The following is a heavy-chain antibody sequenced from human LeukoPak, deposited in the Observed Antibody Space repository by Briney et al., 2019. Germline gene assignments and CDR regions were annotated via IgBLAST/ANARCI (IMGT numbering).Heavy chain of an antibody. V-gene: IGHV3-23*01. CDR2: ISGSGGST. D-gene: IGHD3-3*01. CDR1: GFTFSSYA. CDR3: AKSHYDFWSGYYPIDY. J-gene: IGHJ4*02. Sequence: PGGSLRLSCAASGFTFSSYAMSWVRQAPGKGLEWVSAISGSGGSTYYADSVKGRFTISRDNSKNTLYLQMNSLRAEDTAVYYCAKSHYDFWSGYYPIDYWGQGTLVTVSS.